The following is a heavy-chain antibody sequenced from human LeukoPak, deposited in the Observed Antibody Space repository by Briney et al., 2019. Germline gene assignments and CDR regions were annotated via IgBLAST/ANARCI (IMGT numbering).Heavy chain of an antibody. V-gene: IGHV4-30-2*01. CDR2: IYYSGST. J-gene: IGHJ3*02. CDR1: GGSISSGGYY. Sequence: PSETLSLTCTVSGGSISSGGYYWSWIRQPPGKGLEWIGYIYYSGSTYYNPSLKSRVTISVDTSKNQFSLKLSSVTAADTAVYYCARDLTRITMTPDAFDIWGQGTMVTVSS. CDR3: ARDLTRITMTPDAFDI. D-gene: IGHD3-22*01.